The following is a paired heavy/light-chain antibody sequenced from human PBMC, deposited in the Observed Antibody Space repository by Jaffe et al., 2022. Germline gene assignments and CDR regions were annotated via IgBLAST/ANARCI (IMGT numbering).Light chain of an antibody. CDR2: GAS. V-gene: IGKV3-15*01. CDR1: QSVSSN. J-gene: IGKJ2*01. Sequence: EIVMTQSPATLSVSPGERATLSCRASQSVSSNLAWYQQKPGQAPRLLIYGASTRATGIPARFSGSGSGTEFTLTISSLQSEDFAVYYCQQYNNWPLYTFGQGTKLEIK. CDR3: QQYNNWPLYT.
Heavy chain of an antibody. V-gene: IGHV3-23*01. CDR1: GFTFSSYA. D-gene: IGHD2-2*01. CDR3: AKALSIVVVPAADEPNAFDI. CDR2: ISGSGGST. Sequence: EVQLLESGGGLVQPGGSLRLSCAASGFTFSSYAMSWVRQAPGKGLEWVSAISGSGGSTYYADSVKGRFTISRDNSKNTLYLQMNSLRAEDTAVYYCAKALSIVVVPAADEPNAFDIWGQGTMVTVSS. J-gene: IGHJ3*02.